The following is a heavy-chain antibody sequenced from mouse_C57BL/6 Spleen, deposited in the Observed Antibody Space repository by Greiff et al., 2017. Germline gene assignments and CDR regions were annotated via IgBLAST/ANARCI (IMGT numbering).Heavy chain of an antibody. J-gene: IGHJ4*01. Sequence: QVQLQQSGAELVKPGASVKISCKASGYAFSSYWMNWVKQRPGKGLEWIGQIYPGDGDTNYNGKFKGKATLTADKSSSTAYMQLSSLTSEDSAVYFCARREEPRRSAMDYWGQGTSVTVSS. CDR2: IYPGDGDT. CDR1: GYAFSSYW. CDR3: ARREEPRRSAMDY. V-gene: IGHV1-80*01. D-gene: IGHD6-1*01.